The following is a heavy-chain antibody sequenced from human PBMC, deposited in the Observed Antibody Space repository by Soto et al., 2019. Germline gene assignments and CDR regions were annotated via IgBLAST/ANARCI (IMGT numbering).Heavy chain of an antibody. CDR1: GGTFSSYS. CDR2: IIPIFGTA. CDR3: ASSGDSAFDY. V-gene: IGHV1-69*13. J-gene: IGHJ4*02. Sequence: ASGKVCCEASGGTFSSYSISWVRQAPGQGLEWMGGIIPIFGTANYAQKFQGRVTITADESTSTAYMELSSLRSEDTAVYYCASSGDSAFDYWGQGILVTVSS. D-gene: IGHD2-15*01.